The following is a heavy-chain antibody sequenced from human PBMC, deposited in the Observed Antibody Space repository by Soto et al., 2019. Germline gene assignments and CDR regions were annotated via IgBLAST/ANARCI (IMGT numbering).Heavy chain of an antibody. J-gene: IGHJ5*02. V-gene: IGHV5-51*01. Sequence: PGESLKISCKGSGYSFTSYWIGWVRQMPGKGLEWMGIIYPGDSDTRYSPSFQGQVTISADKSISTAYLQWSSLKASGTAMYYCARQLHDSSGYYEPWGQGTLVTVSS. D-gene: IGHD3-22*01. CDR2: IYPGDSDT. CDR3: ARQLHDSSGYYEP. CDR1: GYSFTSYW.